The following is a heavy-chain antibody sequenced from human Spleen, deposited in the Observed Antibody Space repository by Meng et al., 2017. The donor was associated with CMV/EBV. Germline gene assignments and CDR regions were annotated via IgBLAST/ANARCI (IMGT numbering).Heavy chain of an antibody. V-gene: IGHV3-33*08. D-gene: IGHD3-16*01. J-gene: IGHJ1*01. CDR2: IWYDGGNQ. CDR1: GFTFISYG. Sequence: LGLSFAASGFTFISYGVHWVRQAPGKGLEWVAVIWYDGGNQYYATSVKGRFTISRDISKSTLYLQMNSLRADDTAVYYCAKGDEYFHHWGQGTLVTVSS. CDR3: AKGDEYFHH.